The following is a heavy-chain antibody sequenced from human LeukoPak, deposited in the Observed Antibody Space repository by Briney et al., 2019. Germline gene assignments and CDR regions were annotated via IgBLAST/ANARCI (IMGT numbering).Heavy chain of an antibody. D-gene: IGHD6-13*01. CDR2: INHSGST. CDR1: GGSFSGYY. V-gene: IGHV4-34*01. J-gene: IGHJ4*02. Sequence: SETLSLTCAVYGGSFSGYYWSWIRQPPGKGLEWIGEINHSGSTNYNPSLKSRVTISVDRSKNQFSLKLSSVTAAETAVYYCARVHTTSSRSGVFDYWGQGTLVTVSS. CDR3: ARVHTTSSRSGVFDY.